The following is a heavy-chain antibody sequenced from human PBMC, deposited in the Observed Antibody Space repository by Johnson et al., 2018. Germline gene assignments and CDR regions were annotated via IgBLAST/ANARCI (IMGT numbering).Heavy chain of an antibody. CDR1: GSTLIGFD. J-gene: IGHJ4*02. CDR3: AQGTTTAPAAMGY. Sequence: QVQLVESGAEVKKPGSSXKVSCKVSGSTLIGFDINWVRQDTGRGLEWMGSINPNNGGTGYAQEFQGRLTMTWDSSTSTAYMELSSLTSEATAVYYCAQGTTTAPAAMGYWGQGTLVTVSS. D-gene: IGHD2-2*01. CDR2: INPNNGGT. V-gene: IGHV1-8*01.